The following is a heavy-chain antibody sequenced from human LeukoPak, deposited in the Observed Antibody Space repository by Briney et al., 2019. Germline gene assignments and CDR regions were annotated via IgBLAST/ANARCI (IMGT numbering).Heavy chain of an antibody. D-gene: IGHD2-15*01. CDR2: ISGSGGST. CDR3: AKCSGGSCYSLYYYYGMGV. Sequence: GGSLRLSCAASGFTFSSYEMNWVRQAPGKGLEWVSAISGSGGSTYYADSVKGRFTISRDNSKNTLYLPMNSLRAEDTAVYYCAKCSGGSCYSLYYYYGMGVWGQGTTVTVSS. J-gene: IGHJ6*02. V-gene: IGHV3-23*01. CDR1: GFTFSSYE.